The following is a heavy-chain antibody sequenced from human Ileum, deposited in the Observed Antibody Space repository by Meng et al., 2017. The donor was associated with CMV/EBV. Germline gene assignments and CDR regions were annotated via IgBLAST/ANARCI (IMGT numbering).Heavy chain of an antibody. V-gene: IGHV1-46*01. CDR2: INPSNGDT. CDR3: ARVLVAGRAEYHY. J-gene: IGHJ4*02. CDR1: GSTLSTYH. Sequence: CKASGSTLSTYHMHWLRQAPGQGLEWMGQINPSNGDTDYAQQFQGRVTMTTDTSTNTVYLEVSSLTSDDTAVFYCARVLVAGRAEYHYWGQGTLVTVSS. D-gene: IGHD6-19*01.